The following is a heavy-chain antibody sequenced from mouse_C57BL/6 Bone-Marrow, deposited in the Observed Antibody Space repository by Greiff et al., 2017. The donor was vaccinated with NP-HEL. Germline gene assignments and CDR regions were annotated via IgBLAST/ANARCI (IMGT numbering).Heavy chain of an antibody. D-gene: IGHD1-3*01. CDR3: ARWRKIWSEWGGYFDV. CDR2: ILPGSGST. J-gene: IGHJ1*03. CDR1: GYTFTGYW. Sequence: QVQLQQSGAELMKPGASVKLSCKATGYTFTGYWIEWVKQRPGHGLEWIGEILPGSGSTNYNEKFKGKATFTADTSSNTAYMQLSSLTTEDTAIYYCARWRKIWSEWGGYFDVWGTGTTVAVSS. V-gene: IGHV1-9*01.